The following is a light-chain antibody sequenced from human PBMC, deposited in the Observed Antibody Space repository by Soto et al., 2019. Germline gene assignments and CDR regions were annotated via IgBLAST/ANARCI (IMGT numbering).Light chain of an antibody. J-gene: IGKJ1*01. V-gene: IGKV3-20*01. CDR2: GAS. Sequence: EIVLTQSPGTLSLSPGERTTLSSRASQSVSSSYVAWYQHKPAQPPRLLIYGASSRAIGTPDRFSGSGSGTDFTLTISRLEPEDFAVYYCQQYGTSPPTFGQGTKVDI. CDR3: QQYGTSPPT. CDR1: QSVSSSY.